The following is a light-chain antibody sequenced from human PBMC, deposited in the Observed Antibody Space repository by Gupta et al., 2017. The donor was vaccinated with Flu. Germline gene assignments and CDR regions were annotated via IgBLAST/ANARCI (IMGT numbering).Light chain of an antibody. CDR3: QQGGSSPLT. CDR1: QSVRSNY. V-gene: IGKV3-20*01. CDR2: DAS. Sequence: EILLTQSPGTLSLSPGERATLSCRASQSVRSNYLAWYQQRPGQAPRLLIYDASKRATGIPDRFSGSGSGTEFTLTISRLEPEDFAMYYCQQGGSSPLTFGGGTKVEVK. J-gene: IGKJ4*01.